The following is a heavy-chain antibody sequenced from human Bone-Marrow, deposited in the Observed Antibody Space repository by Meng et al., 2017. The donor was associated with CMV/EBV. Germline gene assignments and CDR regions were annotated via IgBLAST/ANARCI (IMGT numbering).Heavy chain of an antibody. CDR1: GFTFSSYA. CDR3: ARDGDPTAYFDY. D-gene: IGHD4-11*01. V-gene: IGHV3-30*04. CDR2: ISYDGSNK. Sequence: GESLKISFPASGFTFSSYAMHLVRQAPGKGLEWVAVISYDGSNKYYADSVKGRFTISRDNSKDTLYLQMNSLRAEDTAVYYCARDGDPTAYFDYWGQGILVTVSS. J-gene: IGHJ4*02.